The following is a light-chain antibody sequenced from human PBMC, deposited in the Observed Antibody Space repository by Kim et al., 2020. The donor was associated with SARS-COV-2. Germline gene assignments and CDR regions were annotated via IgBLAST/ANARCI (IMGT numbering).Light chain of an antibody. J-gene: IGKJ4*01. Sequence: DIQMTQSPSTLSASVGDRVTITCRASQSFSGWLAWYQQKPGKAPKVLIYKASTLESGVPSRFSGSGSGTEFTLTISSLQPDDVATYYCQQYVNYPLTFGGGTKVDIK. V-gene: IGKV1-5*03. CDR2: KAS. CDR1: QSFSGW. CDR3: QQYVNYPLT.